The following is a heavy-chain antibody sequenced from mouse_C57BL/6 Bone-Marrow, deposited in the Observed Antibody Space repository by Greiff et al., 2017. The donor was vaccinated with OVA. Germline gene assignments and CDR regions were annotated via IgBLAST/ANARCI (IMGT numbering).Heavy chain of an antibody. CDR1: GYTFTSYW. CDR2: IYPGNSDT. Sequence: VQLQQPGTELVKPGASVKLSCKASGYTFTSYWMHWVKQRPGQGLEWIGAIYPGNSDTSYNQKFKGKAKLTAVTSASTAYMELSSLTNEDSAVYYCTRGKDYALYYYAMDYWGQGTSVTVSS. CDR3: TRGKDYALYYYAMDY. J-gene: IGHJ4*01. V-gene: IGHV1-5*01. D-gene: IGHD1-1*01.